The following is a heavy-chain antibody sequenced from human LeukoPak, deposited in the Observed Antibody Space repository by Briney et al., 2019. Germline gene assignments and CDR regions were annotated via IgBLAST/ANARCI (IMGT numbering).Heavy chain of an antibody. Sequence: PSETLSLTCTVSGGSIGSSSYYWGWIRQPPGKGLEWIGSIYYSGSTYYNPSLKSRVTISVDTSKNQFSLKLSSVTAADTAVYYCARATSILYYFDYWGQGTLVTVSS. CDR1: GGSIGSSSYY. CDR3: ARATSILYYFDY. J-gene: IGHJ4*02. V-gene: IGHV4-39*07. CDR2: IYYSGST.